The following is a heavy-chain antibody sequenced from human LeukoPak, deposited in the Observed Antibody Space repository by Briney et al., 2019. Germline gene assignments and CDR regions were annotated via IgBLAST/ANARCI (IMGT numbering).Heavy chain of an antibody. Sequence: TGGSLRLSCAASGSTFDSYGMSWVRQAPGKGLEWVSGINWNGGSTGYADSVKGRFIISRDNGKNSLFLQMNSLRDDDTALYYCARGDRIGWYFDDWGQGVLVTVSS. V-gene: IGHV3-20*04. J-gene: IGHJ4*02. D-gene: IGHD6-19*01. CDR2: INWNGGST. CDR1: GSTFDSYG. CDR3: ARGDRIGWYFDD.